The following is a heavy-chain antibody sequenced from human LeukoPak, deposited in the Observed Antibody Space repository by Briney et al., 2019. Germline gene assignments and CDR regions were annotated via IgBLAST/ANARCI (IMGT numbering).Heavy chain of an antibody. J-gene: IGHJ6*03. Sequence: SETLSLTCTVSGGSISSGGYYWSWIRQHPGKGLEWSGYIYYSGSTYYNPSLKSRVTLSVDTSKNQFSLKLSSVTAADTAVYYCARVHCSSTSCYDPYYYYYYMDVWGKGTTVTVSS. V-gene: IGHV4-31*03. CDR1: GGSISSGGYY. CDR2: IYYSGST. D-gene: IGHD2-2*01. CDR3: ARVHCSSTSCYDPYYYYYYMDV.